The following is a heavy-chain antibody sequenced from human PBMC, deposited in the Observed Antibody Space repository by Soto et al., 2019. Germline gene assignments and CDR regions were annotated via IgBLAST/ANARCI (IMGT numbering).Heavy chain of an antibody. D-gene: IGHD3-16*02. Sequence: PGGSLRLSCAASGFTFGSHWMSWVRQAPGKGLEWLASIKQDGSEKHYVDSVKGRFTISRDNAKNSLYLQMNSLRVEDTAVYYCARVYYDDIWGSYPLVYWGQGTLVTVSS. CDR2: IKQDGSEK. CDR1: GFTFGSHW. J-gene: IGHJ4*02. V-gene: IGHV3-7*01. CDR3: ARVYYDDIWGSYPLVY.